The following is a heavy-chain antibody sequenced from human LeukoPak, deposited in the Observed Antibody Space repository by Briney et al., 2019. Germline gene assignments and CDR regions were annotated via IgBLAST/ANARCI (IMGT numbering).Heavy chain of an antibody. V-gene: IGHV4-4*07. Sequence: SETLSLTCTVSGDSLSSSYWSWVRQPAGKGLEWIGRIYTSGYTNYNPSLKGRVTMSVDTSKNQFSLKLTSITDADAAVYYCARVRGTNYYYYYMDVWGKGTTVTISS. J-gene: IGHJ6*03. CDR1: GDSLSSSY. CDR2: IYTSGYT. D-gene: IGHD3-10*01. CDR3: ARVRGTNYYYYYMDV.